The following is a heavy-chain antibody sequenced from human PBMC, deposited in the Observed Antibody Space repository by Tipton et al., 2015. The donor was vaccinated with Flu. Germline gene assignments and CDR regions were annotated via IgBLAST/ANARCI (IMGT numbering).Heavy chain of an antibody. CDR1: GFTFSSYA. V-gene: IGHV3-30*04. D-gene: IGHD7-27*01. Sequence: SLRLSCAASGFTFSSYAMHWVRQAPGKGLEWVAVISYDGSNKYYADSVKGRFTISRDNSKNTLDLQMNSLRAEDTAVYYCARGGEGDAFDIWGQGTMVTVSS. CDR3: ARGGEGDAFDI. J-gene: IGHJ3*02. CDR2: ISYDGSNK.